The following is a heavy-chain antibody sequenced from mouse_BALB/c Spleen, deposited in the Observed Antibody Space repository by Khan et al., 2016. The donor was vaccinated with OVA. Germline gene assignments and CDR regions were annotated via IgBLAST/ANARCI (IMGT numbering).Heavy chain of an antibody. D-gene: IGHD1-1*01. CDR3: SRVYFGYFDY. CDR2: ISSGGGSFI. CDR1: GFTFSKFA. V-gene: IGHV5-9-3*01. Sequence: EVELVESGGGLVKPGDSLKLSCAASGFTFSKFAMSWVRQTPEKRLEWVATISSGGGSFIYYPDSVKGRFTIFRDNSKNTLYLQMSSLRSEDTAMCYCSRVYFGYFDYWGQGTYLTVSS. J-gene: IGHJ2*02.